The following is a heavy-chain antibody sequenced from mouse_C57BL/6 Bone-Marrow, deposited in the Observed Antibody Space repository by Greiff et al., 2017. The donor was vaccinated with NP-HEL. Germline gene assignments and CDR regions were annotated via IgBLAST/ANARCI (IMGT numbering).Heavy chain of an antibody. V-gene: IGHV1-59*01. CDR3: LGYYDYDY. Sequence: VQLQQPGAELVRPGTSVKLSCKASGYTFTSYWMHWVKQRPGQGLEWIGVIDPSDSYTNYNQKFKGKATLTVDTSSSTAYMQLSSLTSEDSAVYYCLGYYDYDYWGQGTTRTVSS. CDR2: IDPSDSYT. CDR1: GYTFTSYW. J-gene: IGHJ2*01. D-gene: IGHD2-4*01.